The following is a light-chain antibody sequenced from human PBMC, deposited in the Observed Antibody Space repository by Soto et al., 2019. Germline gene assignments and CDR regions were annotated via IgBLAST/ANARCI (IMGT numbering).Light chain of an antibody. CDR3: SSYTTSYFYV. J-gene: IGLJ1*01. CDR1: GRDIGAYDY. Sequence: QSVLTQPASVSGSPGQSITISCTGSGRDIGAYDYVSWYQQHPGKAPKLLIYGVKNRPSGVSYRFSASESAFTASLTISGLQAEDEAHYYCSSYTTSYFYVFGPGTKVTVL. CDR2: GVK. V-gene: IGLV2-14*01.